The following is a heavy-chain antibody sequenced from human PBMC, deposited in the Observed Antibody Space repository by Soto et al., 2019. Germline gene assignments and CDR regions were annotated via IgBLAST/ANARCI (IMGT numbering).Heavy chain of an antibody. V-gene: IGHV3-23*01. D-gene: IGHD3-22*01. CDR3: AKTNEYDSSGYYFDY. CDR2: ISGSGGST. Sequence: EVQLLESGGGLVQPGGSLRLSCAASGFTFSNYAMTWVRQAPGKGLEWVSSISGSGGSTYYADSVKGRFTISRDNSKNTLYLQMNSLRAEDTAVYYCAKTNEYDSSGYYFDYWGQGTLVTVSS. CDR1: GFTFSNYA. J-gene: IGHJ4*02.